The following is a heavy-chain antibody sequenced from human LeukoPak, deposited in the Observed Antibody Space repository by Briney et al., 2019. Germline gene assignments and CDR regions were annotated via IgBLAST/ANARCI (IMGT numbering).Heavy chain of an antibody. V-gene: IGHV3-23*01. CDR2: ISGNGVNT. Sequence: PGGSLRLSCAASGFTFSNYAMIWVRHAPGKGLEGVSAISGNGVNTYYEDSVKGRFTISRDNSKNTLYLQVNSLTFEDTAVYYCAKKSPYGGRDYWGQGTLVTVSS. J-gene: IGHJ4*02. CDR3: AKKSPYGGRDY. CDR1: GFTFSNYA. D-gene: IGHD4-23*01.